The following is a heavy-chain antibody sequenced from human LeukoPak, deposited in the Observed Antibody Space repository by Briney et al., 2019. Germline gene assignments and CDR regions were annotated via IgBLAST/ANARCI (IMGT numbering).Heavy chain of an antibody. CDR1: GFTFSSYI. J-gene: IGHJ6*02. CDR2: ISSSSSYI. V-gene: IGHV3-21*01. Sequence: GGSLRLSCAASGFTFSSYIMNWVRQAPGKGLEWVSSISSSSSYIYYADSVKGRFTISRDNAKNSLYLQMNSLRAEDTAVYYCASSVDTAMGPNYYYYGMDVWGQGTTVTVS. CDR3: ASSVDTAMGPNYYYYGMDV. D-gene: IGHD5-18*01.